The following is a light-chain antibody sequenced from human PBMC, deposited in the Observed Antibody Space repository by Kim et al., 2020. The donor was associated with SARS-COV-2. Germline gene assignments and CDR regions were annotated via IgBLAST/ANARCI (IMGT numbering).Light chain of an antibody. CDR1: SGSIASNY. CDR3: QSYDSSLWV. Sequence: GKTVTISCTRSSGSIASNYVQWYQQRPGSSPPTVIYEDNQRPSGVPDRFSGSIDSSSNSASLTISGLKTEDEADYYCQSYDSSLWVFGGGTKLTVL. CDR2: EDN. J-gene: IGLJ3*02. V-gene: IGLV6-57*01.